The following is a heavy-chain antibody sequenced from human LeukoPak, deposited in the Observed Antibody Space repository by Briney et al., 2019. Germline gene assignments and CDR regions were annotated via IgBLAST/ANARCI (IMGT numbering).Heavy chain of an antibody. V-gene: IGHV1-18*01. CDR3: ARDGYRLSGYFYYMDV. CDR1: GGTFSSYP. J-gene: IGHJ6*03. CDR2: INTHNGDT. D-gene: IGHD2-2*03. Sequence: GASVKVSCKASGGTFSSYPFTWVRQAPGQGLEWMGWINTHNGDTNYAQKLQGRVTMTTDTSTSTAYMELRSLRSDDTAVYYCARDGYRLSGYFYYMDVWGKGTTVTVSS.